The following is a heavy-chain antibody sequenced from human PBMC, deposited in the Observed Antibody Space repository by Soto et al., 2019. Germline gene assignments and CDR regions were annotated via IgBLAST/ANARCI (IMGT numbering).Heavy chain of an antibody. D-gene: IGHD6-19*01. J-gene: IGHJ4*02. CDR2: INAGNGNT. CDR1: GYTFTSYA. Sequence: ASVKVSCKASGYTFTSYAMHWVRQAPGQRLEWMGWINAGNGNTKYSQKFQGRVTITRDTSASTAYMELSSLRSEDTAVYYCARVSLQWHYFDYWGQGTLVTVSS. V-gene: IGHV1-3*01. CDR3: ARVSLQWHYFDY.